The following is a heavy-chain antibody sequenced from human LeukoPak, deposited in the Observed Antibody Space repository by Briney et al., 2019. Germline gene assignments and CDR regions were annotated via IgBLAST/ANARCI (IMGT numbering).Heavy chain of an antibody. Sequence: SETLSLTCAVYGGSFSGYYWSWIRQPPGKGLEWIGEINHSGSTNYNPSLKSRVTISVDTSKNQFSLKLSSVTTADTAVYYCAKRSGYSYGSDYWGQGTLVTASS. D-gene: IGHD5-18*01. CDR3: AKRSGYSYGSDY. CDR2: INHSGST. V-gene: IGHV4-34*01. J-gene: IGHJ4*02. CDR1: GGSFSGYY.